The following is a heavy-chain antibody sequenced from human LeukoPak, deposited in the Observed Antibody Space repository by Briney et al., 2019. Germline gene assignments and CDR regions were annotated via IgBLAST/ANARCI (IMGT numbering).Heavy chain of an antibody. J-gene: IGHJ5*01. Sequence: GESLRLSCAASGFSFSRYWMSWVRQAPVRGLEWVANIRPDGREIYYVDSVKGRFTISRDNANNAVYLHMKSLRLEDTAIYCARDKVEGPTKFDSWGQGVRVTVSS. D-gene: IGHD5-24*01. CDR3: ARDKVEGPTKFDS. V-gene: IGHV3-7*01. CDR1: GFSFSRYW. CDR2: IRPDGREI.